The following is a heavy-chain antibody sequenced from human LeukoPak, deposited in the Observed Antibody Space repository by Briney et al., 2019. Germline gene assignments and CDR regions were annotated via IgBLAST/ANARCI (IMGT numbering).Heavy chain of an antibody. CDR1: GYTFTSYG. V-gene: IGHV1-18*01. J-gene: IGHJ4*02. CDR3: ARGWQQLVSDY. D-gene: IGHD6-13*01. Sequence: GAAVKVSFKASGYTFTSYGISWVRQAPGQGLDWMGWISAYNGNTNYAQKLQGRVTMTTDTSTSTAYMELRSLRSDDTAVYYCARGWQQLVSDYWGQGTLVTVSS. CDR2: ISAYNGNT.